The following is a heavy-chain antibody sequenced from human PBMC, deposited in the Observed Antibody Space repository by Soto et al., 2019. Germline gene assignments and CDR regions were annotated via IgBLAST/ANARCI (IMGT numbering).Heavy chain of an antibody. D-gene: IGHD2-21*01. V-gene: IGHV4-31*03. CDR1: GGSISSGGYY. J-gene: IGHJ6*02. CDR3: ARGSRDCYNYYYYGMDV. Sequence: PSETLSLTCTVSGGSISSGGYYWSWIRQHPGKGLEWIGYIYYSGSTYYNPSLKSRVTISVDTSKNQFSLKLSSVTAADTAVYYCARGSRDCYNYYYYGMDVWGQGTTVTVSS. CDR2: IYYSGST.